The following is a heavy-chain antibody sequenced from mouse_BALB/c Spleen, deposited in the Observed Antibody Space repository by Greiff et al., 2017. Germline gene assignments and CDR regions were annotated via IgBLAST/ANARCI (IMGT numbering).Heavy chain of an antibody. Sequence: EVQGVESGGGLVQPGGSRKLSCAASGFTFSSFGMHWVRQAPEKGLEWVAYISSGSSTIYYADTVKGRFTISRDNPKNTLFLQMTSLRSEDTAMYYCARSRGNYNFDYWGQGTTLTVSS. CDR3: ARSRGNYNFDY. V-gene: IGHV5-17*02. CDR1: GFTFSSFG. CDR2: ISSGSSTI. J-gene: IGHJ2*01. D-gene: IGHD2-1*01.